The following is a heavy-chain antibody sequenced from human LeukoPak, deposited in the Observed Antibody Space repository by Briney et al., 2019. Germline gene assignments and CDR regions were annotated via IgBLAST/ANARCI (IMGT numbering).Heavy chain of an antibody. V-gene: IGHV4-39*01. J-gene: IGHJ4*02. Sequence: SETLSLTCTVSGGSISSSSYYWGWIRQPPGKGLEWIGSIYYSGSTYYNPSLKSRVTISVNTSKNQFSLKLSSVTAADTAVYYCAGKYYDFWSGYYIFDYWGQGTLATVSS. CDR1: GGSISSSSYY. D-gene: IGHD3-3*01. CDR2: IYYSGST. CDR3: AGKYYDFWSGYYIFDY.